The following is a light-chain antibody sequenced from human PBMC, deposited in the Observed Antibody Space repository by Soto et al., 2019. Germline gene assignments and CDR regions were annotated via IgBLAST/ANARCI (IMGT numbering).Light chain of an antibody. V-gene: IGLV2-8*01. CDR3: SSYTRSDTYV. J-gene: IGLJ1*01. Sequence: QSVLTQPPSASGSPGQSVTISCTGTSSDVGGYNYVSWYQHHPGKAPKLIIYEVSNRPSGVPDRFSGSKSDNTASLTVSGLQAEDEADYYCSSYTRSDTYVFGAGTKLTVL. CDR2: EVS. CDR1: SSDVGGYNY.